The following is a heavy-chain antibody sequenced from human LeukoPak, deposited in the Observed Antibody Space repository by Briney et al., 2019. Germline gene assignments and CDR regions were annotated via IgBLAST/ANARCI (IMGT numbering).Heavy chain of an antibody. D-gene: IGHD2-8*01. J-gene: IGHJ4*02. CDR1: GFTFSSYA. CDR3: ARDLGYCTNGVCHTRFDY. Sequence: PGGSLRLSCATSGFTFSSYAMHWVRQATGKGLEWVSAIGTAGDTFYPGSVKGRFPISRENAKNSLSLQMNSLRAEDTAVYYCARDLGYCTNGVCHTRFDYWGQGTLVAVSS. V-gene: IGHV3-13*01. CDR2: IGTAGDT.